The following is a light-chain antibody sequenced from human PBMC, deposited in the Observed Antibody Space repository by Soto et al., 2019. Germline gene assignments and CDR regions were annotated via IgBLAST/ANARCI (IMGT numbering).Light chain of an antibody. J-gene: IGLJ1*01. CDR1: TSDVGGYNL. CDR3: CSYASSSSYV. Sequence: QSVLTQPAPVSGSPGQSITISCSGTTSDVGGYNLVSWYQQHTAKAPKLLIYEGTQRPSGVSSRFSGSKSGNTASLTISGLQAEEEADYYCCSYASSSSYVFGTGTKVTVL. CDR2: EGT. V-gene: IGLV2-23*01.